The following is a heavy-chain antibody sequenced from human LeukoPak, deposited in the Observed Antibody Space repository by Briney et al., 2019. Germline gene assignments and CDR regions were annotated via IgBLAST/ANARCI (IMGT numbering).Heavy chain of an antibody. J-gene: IGHJ4*02. CDR2: INPDTGGA. CDR1: GYTFTSYY. D-gene: IGHD1-26*01. CDR3: ARGEELCFDY. Sequence: ASVKVSCKASGYTFTSYYIHSVGQAPGQGLEWVGLINPDTGGAKYAQKFQGRVTMTRDTSISTAYMELSRLTSDDTAVYFCARGEELCFDYWGQGTLVTVSS. V-gene: IGHV1-2*02.